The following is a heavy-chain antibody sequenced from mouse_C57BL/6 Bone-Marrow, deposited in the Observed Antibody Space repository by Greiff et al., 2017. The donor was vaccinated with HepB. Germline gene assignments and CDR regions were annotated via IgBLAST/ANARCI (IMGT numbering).Heavy chain of an antibody. CDR2: IDPETGGT. V-gene: IGHV1-15*01. J-gene: IGHJ2*01. CDR1: GYSFTDYE. Sequence: VQLQQSGAELVRPGASVTLSCKASGYSFTDYEMHWVKQTPVYGLEWIGAIDPETGGTAYNQKFKGKARLTVDKCSSTAYMERRSLTSEDSAVYYCTREGRDGYYGDYWGQGTTLTVSS. D-gene: IGHD2-3*01. CDR3: TREGRDGYYGDY.